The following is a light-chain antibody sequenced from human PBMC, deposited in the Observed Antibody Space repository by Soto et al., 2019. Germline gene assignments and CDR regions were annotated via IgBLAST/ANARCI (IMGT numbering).Light chain of an antibody. J-gene: IGLJ2*01. CDR2: STN. CDR3: LLYYGGQLGV. V-gene: IGLV7-43*01. Sequence: QTVVTQVPSLTVSPGETVTLTCATSTGAVTIGYYPNRFQQKPGRAPRALIYSTNKKYSWTPARFSGSLLWGKAALTLSGVQPEDEADYYCLLYYGGQLGVFGGGTKLTV. CDR1: TGAVTIGYY.